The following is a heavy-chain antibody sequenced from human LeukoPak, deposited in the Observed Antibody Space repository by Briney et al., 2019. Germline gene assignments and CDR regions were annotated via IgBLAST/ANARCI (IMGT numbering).Heavy chain of an antibody. J-gene: IGHJ4*02. Sequence: SQTLSLTCTVSGGSISSGSYYWSWIRQPAGKGLEWIGRIYTSGSTYYNPSLKSRVTISVDRSKNQFSLKLSSVTAADTALYYCSRHLIAAAGNYFDYWGQGTLVTVSS. CDR2: IYTSGST. CDR1: GGSISSGSYY. V-gene: IGHV4-61*02. D-gene: IGHD6-13*01. CDR3: SRHLIAAAGNYFDY.